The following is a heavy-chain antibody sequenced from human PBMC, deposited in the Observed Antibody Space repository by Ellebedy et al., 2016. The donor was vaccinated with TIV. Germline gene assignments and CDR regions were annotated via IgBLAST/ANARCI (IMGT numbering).Heavy chain of an antibody. D-gene: IGHD4-17*01. CDR2: MNPNSGNT. CDR3: ARDPALDGDYPLFDY. J-gene: IGHJ4*02. CDR1: RYTFTSYD. Sequence: ASVKVSXKASRYTFTSYDINWVRQATGQGLEWMGWMNPNSGNTGYAQKFQGRVTMTRNTSISTAYMELSSLRSEDTAVYYCARDPALDGDYPLFDYWGQGTLVTVSS. V-gene: IGHV1-8*01.